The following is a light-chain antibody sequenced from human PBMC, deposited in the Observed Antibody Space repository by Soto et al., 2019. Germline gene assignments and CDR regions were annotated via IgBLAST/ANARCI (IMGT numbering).Light chain of an antibody. V-gene: IGKV3-15*01. CDR3: QQYTNWPYT. CDR1: QSVGSN. Sequence: IVMTQSPATLSVSPGERATLSCRASQSVGSNLAWYQQKLGQAPRLLIFGPSTRATGIPARFSGSWSRTECPLISSSLLSEDFAVYYCQQYTNWPYTSAQGNKLQIK. CDR2: GPS. J-gene: IGKJ2*01.